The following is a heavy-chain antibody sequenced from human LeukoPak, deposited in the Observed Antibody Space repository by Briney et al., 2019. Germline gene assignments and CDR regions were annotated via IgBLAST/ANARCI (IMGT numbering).Heavy chain of an antibody. Sequence: ASVKVSCKASGYTFISYSMNWVRQAPGQGLEWMGIINPSGGSTSYAQKFQGRVTMTTDTSISTAYMELSRLRSDDTAVYYCARVQASSGPKVHIDVWGKGTTVTVSS. CDR3: ARVQASSGPKVHIDV. D-gene: IGHD3-22*01. CDR1: GYTFISYS. V-gene: IGHV1-46*01. J-gene: IGHJ6*03. CDR2: INPSGGST.